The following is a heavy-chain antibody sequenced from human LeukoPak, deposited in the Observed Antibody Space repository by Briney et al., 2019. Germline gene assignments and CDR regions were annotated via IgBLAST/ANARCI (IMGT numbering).Heavy chain of an antibody. CDR3: TFGYGGNTGYFQH. Sequence: GGSLRLSCAASGFTFSSYAMSWVRQAPGKGLEWVGFIRSKAYGGTTEYAASVKGRFTISRDDSKSIAYLQMNSLKTEDTAVYYCTFGYGGNTGYFQHWGQGTLVTVSS. CDR2: IRSKAYGGTT. J-gene: IGHJ1*01. D-gene: IGHD4-23*01. CDR1: GFTFSSYA. V-gene: IGHV3-49*04.